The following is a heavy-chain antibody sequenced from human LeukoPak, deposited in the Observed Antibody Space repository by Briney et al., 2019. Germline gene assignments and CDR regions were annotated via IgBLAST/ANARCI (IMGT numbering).Heavy chain of an antibody. Sequence: TGGSLRLSCAASGFTFSSYAMSWVRQAPGKGLELVSGISASGGSTYYADSVKGRFTISRDNSKNTLYLQMNSLRAEDTAVYYCAKYSSGWCFEYWGQGTLVTVSS. CDR1: GFTFSSYA. V-gene: IGHV3-23*01. CDR3: AKYSSGWCFEY. J-gene: IGHJ4*02. D-gene: IGHD6-19*01. CDR2: ISASGGST.